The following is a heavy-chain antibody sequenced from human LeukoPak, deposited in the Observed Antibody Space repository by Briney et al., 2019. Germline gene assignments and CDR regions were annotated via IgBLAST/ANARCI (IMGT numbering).Heavy chain of an antibody. D-gene: IGHD3-10*01. CDR2: IYHSGST. V-gene: IGHV4-38-2*02. CDR1: GYSISSGYY. J-gene: IGHJ5*02. Sequence: PSETLSLTCTVSGYSISSGYYWGWIRQPPGKGLEWIGSIYHSGSTYYNPSLKSRVTISVDTSKNQFSLKLSSVTAADTAVYYCARATMVRGVAFWFDPWGQGTLVTVSS. CDR3: ARATMVRGVAFWFDP.